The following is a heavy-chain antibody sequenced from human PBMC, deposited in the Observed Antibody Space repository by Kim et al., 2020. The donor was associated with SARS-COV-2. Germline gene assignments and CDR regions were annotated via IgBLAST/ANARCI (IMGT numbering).Heavy chain of an antibody. CDR3: AKSAGQSSSIWPDY. D-gene: IGHD6-13*01. CDR2: IYYSGST. CDR1: GGSISSGGYY. J-gene: IGHJ4*02. Sequence: SETLSLTCTVSGGSISSGGYYWSWIRQHPGKGLEWIGYIYYSGSTYYNPSLKSRVTISVDTSKNQFSLKLSSVTAAATAVYYWAKSAGQSSSIWPDYWCQGTLVTVSS. V-gene: IGHV4-31*03.